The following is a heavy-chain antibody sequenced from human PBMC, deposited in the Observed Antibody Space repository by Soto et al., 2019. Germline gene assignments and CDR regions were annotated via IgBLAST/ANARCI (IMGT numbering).Heavy chain of an antibody. V-gene: IGHV3-53*01. CDR3: ARDFDDFWSGYLDV. CDR1: GFTVSSNY. J-gene: IGHJ6*02. Sequence: GGSLRLSCAASGFTVSSNYMSWVRQAPGKGLEWVSVIYSGGSTYYADSVKGRFTISRDNSKNTLYLQMNSLRAEDTAVYYCARDFDDFWSGYLDVWGQGTTVTVSS. CDR2: IYSGGST. D-gene: IGHD3-3*01.